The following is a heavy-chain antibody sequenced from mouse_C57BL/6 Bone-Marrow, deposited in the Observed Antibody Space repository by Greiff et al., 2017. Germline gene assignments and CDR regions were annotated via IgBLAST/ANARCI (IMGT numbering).Heavy chain of an antibody. CDR2: IYPGNSDT. CDR1: GYTFPSYW. CDR3: TRYYYGSSSYYFDY. V-gene: IGHV1-5*01. Sequence: VQLQQSGTVLARPGASVKMSCKTSGYTFPSYWMHWVKQRPGQGLEWIGAIYPGNSDTSYNQKFKGKAKLTAVTSASTAYMELSSLTNEDSAVYYCTRYYYGSSSYYFDYWGQGTTLTVSS. J-gene: IGHJ2*01. D-gene: IGHD1-1*01.